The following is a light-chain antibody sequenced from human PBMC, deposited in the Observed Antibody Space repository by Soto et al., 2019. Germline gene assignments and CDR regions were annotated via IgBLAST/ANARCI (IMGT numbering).Light chain of an antibody. Sequence: QSVLTQPASVSGSPGQSITISCAGTIDDIGAYDYVSWYQQHRGNAPKLLVYEVTNRPSGVSDRFSGSKSGNTASLTISGLQAEDEADYYCNSYTNSSAVVFGGGTKVNVL. CDR3: NSYTNSSAVV. V-gene: IGLV2-14*01. CDR2: EVT. CDR1: IDDIGAYDY. J-gene: IGLJ2*01.